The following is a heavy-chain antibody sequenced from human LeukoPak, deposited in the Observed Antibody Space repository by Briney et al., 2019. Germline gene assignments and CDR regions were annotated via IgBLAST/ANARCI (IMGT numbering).Heavy chain of an antibody. CDR3: ARHKGNDFWSGYTYYYYYMDV. V-gene: IGHV4-39*01. CDR1: GGSISSSSYY. Sequence: PSETLSLTCTVSGGSISSSSYYWGWIRQPPGKGLEWIGSIYYSGSTYYNPSLKSRVTISVDTSKNQFSLRLSSVTAADTAVYYCARHKGNDFWSGYTYYYYYMDVWGKGTTVTASS. J-gene: IGHJ6*03. D-gene: IGHD3-3*01. CDR2: IYYSGST.